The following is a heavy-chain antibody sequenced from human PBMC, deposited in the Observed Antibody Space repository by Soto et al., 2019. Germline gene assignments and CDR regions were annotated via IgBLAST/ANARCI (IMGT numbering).Heavy chain of an antibody. V-gene: IGHV4-4*02. Sequence: SETQNITCAVSCDSISSTNWWNWVCHPPGKGLEWIGEIHHSGSTNYNPSLKSRVTISVDKSKNQVSLKLNYVNAEDTDVYYCTRERQFCNSTSCYLDTWGQGTLVT. CDR2: IHHSGST. D-gene: IGHD2-2*01. J-gene: IGHJ5*02. CDR3: TRERQFCNSTSCYLDT. CDR1: CDSISSTNW.